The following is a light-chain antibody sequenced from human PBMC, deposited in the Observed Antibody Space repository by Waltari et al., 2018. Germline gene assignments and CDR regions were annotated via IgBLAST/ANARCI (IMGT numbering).Light chain of an antibody. J-gene: IGLJ3*02. Sequence: QLVLTQSPSASASLGASLTLTCTLSSGHSSNVIAWLHQQPAKGPRSLMKVNSDGSHSKWDEIPDRFSGSSSGAERYLTISSVQPEDEADYYCQTGGHGTWVFGGGTKLTVL. CDR2: VNSDGSH. CDR1: SGHSSNV. V-gene: IGLV4-69*01. CDR3: QTGGHGTWV.